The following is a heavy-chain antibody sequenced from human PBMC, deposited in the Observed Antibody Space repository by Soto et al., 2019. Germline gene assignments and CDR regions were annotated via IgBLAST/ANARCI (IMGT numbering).Heavy chain of an antibody. CDR1: GGSFSGYY. CDR3: ASSRGGTVVVPAAHPGSN. D-gene: IGHD2-2*01. V-gene: IGHV4-34*01. CDR2: INHSGST. J-gene: IGHJ4*02. Sequence: PSETLSLTCAVYGGSFSGYYWSWIRQPPGKGLEWIGEINHSGSTNYNPSLKSRVTISVDTSKNQFPLKLSSVTAADTAVYYCASSRGGTVVVPAAHPGSNWGQGTLVTVSS.